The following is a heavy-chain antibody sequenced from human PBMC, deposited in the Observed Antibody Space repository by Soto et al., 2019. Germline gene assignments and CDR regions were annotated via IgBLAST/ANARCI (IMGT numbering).Heavy chain of an antibody. Sequence: ASVKVSCKVSWYTLTELSMHWVRQSPGKGLEWMGGFYPEDGETIYAQKFQGRVTMTEDTSTDTAYMELSSLRSEDTAVYYCAKVGGGYSYGQNFDYWGQGTLVTVSS. J-gene: IGHJ4*02. CDR3: AKVGGGYSYGQNFDY. CDR2: FYPEDGET. V-gene: IGHV1-24*01. CDR1: WYTLTELS. D-gene: IGHD5-18*01.